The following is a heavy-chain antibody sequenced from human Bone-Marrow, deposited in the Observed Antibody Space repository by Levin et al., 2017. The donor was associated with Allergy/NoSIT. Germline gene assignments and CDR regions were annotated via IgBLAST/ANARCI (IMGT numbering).Heavy chain of an antibody. V-gene: IGHV3-48*01. J-gene: IGHJ5*02. Sequence: ETLSLTCAASGFTLSTHSMNWVRQAPGKGLEWLSYISSSSRTIFYADSVKGRFTISRDNGKNSLYLQMNSLRAEDTAVYYCARGDAYCGGDCYSRGWFDPWGQGTLVTVSS. CDR1: GFTLSTHS. CDR3: ARGDAYCGGDCYSRGWFDP. D-gene: IGHD2-21*02. CDR2: ISSSSRTI.